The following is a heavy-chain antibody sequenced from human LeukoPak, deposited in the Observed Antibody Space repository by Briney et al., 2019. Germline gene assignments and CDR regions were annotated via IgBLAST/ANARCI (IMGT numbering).Heavy chain of an antibody. CDR3: ARVTYYYDSSGYRNFDY. V-gene: IGHV3-21*01. Sequence: GGSPRLSCAASGFTFSNYRMNWVRQAPGKGLEWVSSISSSSSYIDYADSVKGRFTISRDNAKNSLYLQMSSLRAEDTAVYYCARVTYYYDSSGYRNFDYWGQGTLVTVSS. D-gene: IGHD3-22*01. CDR1: GFTFSNYR. CDR2: ISSSSSYI. J-gene: IGHJ4*02.